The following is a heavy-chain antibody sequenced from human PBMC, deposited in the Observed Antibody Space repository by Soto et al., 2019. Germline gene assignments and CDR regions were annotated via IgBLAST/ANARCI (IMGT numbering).Heavy chain of an antibody. D-gene: IGHD2-21*01. CDR3: AHSRTKRGVVVIAEFQH. V-gene: IGHV2-5*02. Sequence: SGPTLVNPTQTLTLTCTFSGFSLSTSGVGEGWIRQPPGKALEWLALIYWDDDKRYSPSLKSRLTITKDTSKNQVVLTMTNMDPVDTATYYCAHSRTKRGVVVIAEFQHWGQGTLVTVSS. J-gene: IGHJ1*01. CDR2: IYWDDDK. CDR1: GFSLSTSGVG.